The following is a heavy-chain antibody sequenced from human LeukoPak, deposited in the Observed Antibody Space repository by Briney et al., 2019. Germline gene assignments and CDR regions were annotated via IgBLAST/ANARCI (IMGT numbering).Heavy chain of an antibody. CDR2: INHSGST. J-gene: IGHJ4*02. CDR3: ARHITYYYDSSGYYVLYY. V-gene: IGHV4-34*01. Sequence: SETLSLTCAVYGGSFRGYYWSWIRQSPGKGLEWIGEINHSGSTNYNPSLKSRVAISVDTSKNQFSLKLSSVTAADTAVYYCARHITYYYDSSGYYVLYYWGQGILVTVSS. D-gene: IGHD3-22*01. CDR1: GGSFRGYY.